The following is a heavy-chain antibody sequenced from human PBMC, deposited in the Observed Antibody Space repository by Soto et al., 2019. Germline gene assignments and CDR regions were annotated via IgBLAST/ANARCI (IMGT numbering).Heavy chain of an antibody. D-gene: IGHD2-15*01. CDR1: GAYMRNDYYY. J-gene: IGHJ4*02. CDR2: MHHSGRT. Sequence: QVQLQESGPGLVKPSQTLSLTCAVSGAYMRNDYYYWSWVRQKPGKDLEWIGHMHHSGRTHYNPSLKSRVAISVDTTKNQVSLYLNSVTAADTAVYYCARWVEVSLDYFDSWGQGTPVTVSS. CDR3: ARWVEVSLDYFDS. V-gene: IGHV4-31*11.